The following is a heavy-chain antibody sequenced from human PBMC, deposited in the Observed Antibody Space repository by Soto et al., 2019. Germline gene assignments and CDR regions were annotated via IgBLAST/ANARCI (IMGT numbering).Heavy chain of an antibody. CDR1: GGYFSGYY. V-gene: IGHV4-34*01. D-gene: IGHD5-12*01. J-gene: IGHJ3*02. Sequence: PSETLSLTCAVYGGYFSGYYWSWIRQPPGKGMEWIGEINHSGSTNYNPSLKSRVTISVDTSKNQFSLKLISVTAADTAVYYCARSWLWIRASGIWGQGTMVTVSS. CDR3: ARSWLWIRASGI. CDR2: INHSGST.